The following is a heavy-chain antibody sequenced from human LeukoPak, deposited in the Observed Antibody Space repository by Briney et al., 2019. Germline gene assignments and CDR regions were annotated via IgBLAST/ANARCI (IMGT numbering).Heavy chain of an antibody. CDR1: GGSISSSNW. D-gene: IGHD5-18*01. CDR3: ARGGGYSYGYPFVY. CDR2: IYHSGST. Sequence: SGTLSLTCAVSGGSISSSNWWSWVRQPPGKGLEWIGEIYHSGSTNYNPSLKSRVTISVDKSKNQFSLKLSSVTAGDTAVYYCARGGGYSYGYPFVYWGQGTLVTVSS. V-gene: IGHV4-4*02. J-gene: IGHJ4*02.